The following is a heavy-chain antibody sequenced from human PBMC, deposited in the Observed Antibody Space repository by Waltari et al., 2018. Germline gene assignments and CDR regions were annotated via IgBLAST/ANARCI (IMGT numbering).Heavy chain of an antibody. J-gene: IGHJ5*02. CDR1: GYSLTDCD. V-gene: IGHV1-8*02. Sequence: QEQLVQSGPEVKKPGASVKVSCKASGYSLTDCDRHRMRQAAGQGLGWMGWLNPNSGNTAYSQSFQGRVTFTADTSINTTYMEMTALTSEDTAVYYCARLVLTSQYEINWLGPWGQGTLVTVSS. CDR3: ARLVLTSQYEINWLGP. D-gene: IGHD6-6*01. CDR2: LNPNSGNT.